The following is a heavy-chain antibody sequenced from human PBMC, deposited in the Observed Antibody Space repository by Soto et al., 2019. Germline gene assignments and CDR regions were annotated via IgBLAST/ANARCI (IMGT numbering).Heavy chain of an antibody. D-gene: IGHD5-12*01. CDR1: GGSLSGYY. J-gene: IGHJ4*02. CDR2: VKDGGHT. CDR3: ARGQEGVVATH. Sequence: QVQLQQWGAGLLKPSETLSLNCAVTGGSLSGYYWGWFRQPPGRGLEWIGEVKDGGHTNYSPSLRGRVTISSDTSNNQFSLRLNSVTAADTGVYYCARGQEGVVATHWDQGSLVTVSS. V-gene: IGHV4-34*01.